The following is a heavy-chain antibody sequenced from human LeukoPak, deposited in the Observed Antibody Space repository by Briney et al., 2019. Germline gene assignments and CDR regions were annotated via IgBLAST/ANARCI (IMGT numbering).Heavy chain of an antibody. V-gene: IGHV1-46*01. CDR3: ARTSYGSGSNGAFDI. CDR1: GYTFTSYY. D-gene: IGHD5-18*01. Sequence: ASVKVSCKASGYTFTSYYMHWVRQAPGQGLEWMGIINPSGGSTSYAQKFQGRVTMTRDTSTSTVYIELSSLRSGDTAVYYCARTSYGSGSNGAFDIWGQGTMVTVSS. J-gene: IGHJ3*02. CDR2: INPSGGST.